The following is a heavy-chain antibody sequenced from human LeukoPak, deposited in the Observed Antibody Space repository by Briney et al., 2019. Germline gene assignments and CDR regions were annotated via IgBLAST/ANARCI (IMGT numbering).Heavy chain of an antibody. J-gene: IGHJ4*02. D-gene: IGHD6-6*01. Sequence: ASVKVSCKASGYTFTTYEINWVRQATGQGLEWMGWMHPNSGNTGYAQKFQGRVTMTRNTSISTAYLELSSLRSEDTAVYYCARDGEGYSSSHYFDYWGQGTLVTVSS. V-gene: IGHV1-8*01. CDR3: ARDGEGYSSSHYFDY. CDR2: MHPNSGNT. CDR1: GYTFTTYE.